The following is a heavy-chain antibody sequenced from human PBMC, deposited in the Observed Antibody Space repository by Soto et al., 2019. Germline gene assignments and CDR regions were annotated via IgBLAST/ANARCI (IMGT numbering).Heavy chain of an antibody. CDR3: AKVFRPYGDPRRGAFDI. Sequence: SLRLSCAASGFTFSSYAMSWVRQAPGKGLEWVSAISGSGGSTYYADSVKGRFTISRDNSKNTLYLQMNSLRAEDTAVYYCAKVFRPYGDPRRGAFDIWGQGTMVTVSS. CDR1: GFTFSSYA. CDR2: ISGSGGST. V-gene: IGHV3-23*01. D-gene: IGHD4-17*01. J-gene: IGHJ3*02.